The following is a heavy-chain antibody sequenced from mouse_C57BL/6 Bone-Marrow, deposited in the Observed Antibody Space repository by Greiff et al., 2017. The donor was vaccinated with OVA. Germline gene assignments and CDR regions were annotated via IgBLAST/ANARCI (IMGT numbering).Heavy chain of an antibody. CDR3: TDPLLLRSPSWFAY. CDR2: IRLKSDNYAT. V-gene: IGHV6-3*01. CDR1: GFTFSNYW. D-gene: IGHD1-1*01. J-gene: IGHJ3*01. Sequence: EVQLVESGGGLVQPGGSMKLSCVASGFTFSNYWMNWVRQSPEKGLEWVAQIRLKSDNYATQYAESVKGRFTISRDDSKSSVYLQMNNLRAEDTGMYYCTDPLLLRSPSWFAYWGQGTLVTVSA.